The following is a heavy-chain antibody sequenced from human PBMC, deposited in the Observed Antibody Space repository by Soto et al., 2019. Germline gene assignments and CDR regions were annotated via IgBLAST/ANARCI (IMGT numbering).Heavy chain of an antibody. J-gene: IGHJ4*02. V-gene: IGHV3-23*01. D-gene: IGHD2-2*03. CDR1: GFTFSDFA. Sequence: EVQVLESGGGLVQPGGSLRLSCAATGFTFSDFAMSWVRQAPGKGLEWVSRIYDGGNGPHYADSVKGRVTISRDNSKNTLSLQMNSLRAEDTAVYYCAKMEGMDPWAYSFDYWGQGTLVTVSS. CDR3: AKMEGMDPWAYSFDY. CDR2: IYDGGNGP.